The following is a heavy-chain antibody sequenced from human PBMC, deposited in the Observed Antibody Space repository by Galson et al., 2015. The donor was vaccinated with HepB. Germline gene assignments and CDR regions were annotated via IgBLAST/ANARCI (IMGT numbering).Heavy chain of an antibody. J-gene: IGHJ4*02. CDR2: ISSGSGTT. D-gene: IGHD2-21*01. Sequence: LILSCAASGFSFRSYEMHWVRQAPGPGLEWVSYISSGSGTTFHADSVKGRFTISRADAKSSLYLQMNSLRAEGTAVYYCVRDGIYCGGGSCHPYWGQGTLVTVSS. CDR3: VRDGIYCGGGSCHPY. V-gene: IGHV3-48*03. CDR1: GFSFRSYE.